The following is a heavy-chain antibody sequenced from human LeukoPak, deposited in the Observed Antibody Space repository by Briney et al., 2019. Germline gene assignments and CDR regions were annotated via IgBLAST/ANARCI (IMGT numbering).Heavy chain of an antibody. CDR2: INHSGST. J-gene: IGHJ4*02. CDR1: GGSFSGYY. V-gene: IGHV4-34*01. D-gene: IGHD7-27*01. CDR3: ARGLGYFDY. Sequence: SETLSLTCAVYGGSFSGYYWSWIRQPPGKGLEWIGEINHSGSTNYNPSLKSRVTISVDTSKNQFSLKLSSVTAADTAVYYCARGLGYFDYWGQGTLVTVSS.